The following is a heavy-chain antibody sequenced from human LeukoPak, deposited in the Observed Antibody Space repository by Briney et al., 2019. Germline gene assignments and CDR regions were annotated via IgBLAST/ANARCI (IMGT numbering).Heavy chain of an antibody. D-gene: IGHD2-2*01. V-gene: IGHV3-21*01. J-gene: IGHJ4*02. Sequence: GGSLRLSCAASGFTFSSYSMNWVRQAPGKGLEWVSSICSSSSYIYYADSVKGRFSISRDKAQNPLYLQMNSPRAEDTAVYYCARVGPEVVPAAGRYYFDYWGQGTLVTVSS. CDR3: ARVGPEVVPAAGRYYFDY. CDR2: ICSSSSYI. CDR1: GFTFSSYS.